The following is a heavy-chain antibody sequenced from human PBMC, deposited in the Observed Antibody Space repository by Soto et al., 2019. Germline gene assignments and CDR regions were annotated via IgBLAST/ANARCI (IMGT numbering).Heavy chain of an antibody. J-gene: IGHJ4*02. CDR3: ARSAVVVTAGLHY. V-gene: IGHV1-2*02. Sequence: ASVKVSFKSSGYPFTGYYMHLVRQAPGQGLEWMGWINPNSGGTNYAQKFQGRVTMTRDTSISTAYMELSRLRSDDTAVYYCARSAVVVTAGLHYWGQGTMVTVSS. CDR2: INPNSGGT. CDR1: GYPFTGYY. D-gene: IGHD2-21*02.